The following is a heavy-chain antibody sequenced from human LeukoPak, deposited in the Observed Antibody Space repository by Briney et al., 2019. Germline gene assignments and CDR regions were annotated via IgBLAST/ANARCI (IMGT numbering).Heavy chain of an antibody. D-gene: IGHD5-24*01. Sequence: GGSLRLFCAGFGITFRDYYISLIRPAPGKGVGGVSYISSSGSTIYYADSVKGRFTISRDNAKNSLYLQMNSLRAEDTAVYYCASLEMATIVYWGQGTLVTVSS. CDR2: ISSSGSTI. CDR3: ASLEMATIVY. CDR1: GITFRDYY. V-gene: IGHV3-11*01. J-gene: IGHJ4*02.